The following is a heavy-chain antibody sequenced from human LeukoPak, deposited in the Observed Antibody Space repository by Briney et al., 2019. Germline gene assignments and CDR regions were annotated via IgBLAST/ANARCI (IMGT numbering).Heavy chain of an antibody. CDR2: IIPIFGTA. J-gene: IGHJ4*02. Sequence: SVKVSCKASGGTFSSYAISWVRQAPGQGLEWMGRIIPIFGTANYAQKFQGRVMITADKSTSTAYMELSSLRSEDTAVYYCASRTPSGIAVAGSIDYWGQGTLVTVSS. D-gene: IGHD6-19*01. V-gene: IGHV1-69*06. CDR1: GGTFSSYA. CDR3: ASRTPSGIAVAGSIDY.